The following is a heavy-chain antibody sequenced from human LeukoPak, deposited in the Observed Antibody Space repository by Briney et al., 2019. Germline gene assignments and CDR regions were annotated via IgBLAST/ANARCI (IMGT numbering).Heavy chain of an antibody. CDR3: ARVYSSSWDNYFDY. CDR2: IYYDGNT. V-gene: IGHV4-39*07. CDR1: GDSISTSAYY. Sequence: SETLSLTCAVSGDSISTSAYYWDWRRQPPGTGLEWIGNIYYDGNTRYNPSLKSRVTISVDTSKNQFSLKLSSVTAADTAVYYCARVYSSSWDNYFDYWGQGTLVTVSS. D-gene: IGHD6-13*01. J-gene: IGHJ4*02.